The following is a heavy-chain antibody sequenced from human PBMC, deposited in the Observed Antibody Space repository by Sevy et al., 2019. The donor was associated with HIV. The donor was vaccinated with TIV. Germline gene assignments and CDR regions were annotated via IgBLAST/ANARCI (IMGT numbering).Heavy chain of an antibody. CDR2: ISDDGSNK. J-gene: IGHJ6*02. Sequence: GGSLRLSCAASGFTFSSYAMHWVRQAPGKGLEWVAVISDDGSNKYYADSVKGRFTISRYNSKNTLYLQMNSLRTEDTAVYYCARRNYDILTDYYYGMDVWGQGTTVTVSS. D-gene: IGHD3-9*01. V-gene: IGHV3-30*04. CDR1: GFTFSSYA. CDR3: ARRNYDILTDYYYGMDV.